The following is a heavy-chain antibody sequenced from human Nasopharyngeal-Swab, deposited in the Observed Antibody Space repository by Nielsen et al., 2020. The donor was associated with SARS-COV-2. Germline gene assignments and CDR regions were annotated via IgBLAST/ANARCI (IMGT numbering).Heavy chain of an antibody. D-gene: IGHD3-10*01. V-gene: IGHV3-53*01. CDR3: TREDRYASGSFDH. Sequence: WIRQPPGKGLEWVSVIYSGGGSYYADSVKGRFTISRDNFKNMLYLQMNSPRAEDTAMYYCTREDRYASGSFDHWGQGTLVTVSS. CDR2: IYSGGGS. J-gene: IGHJ4*02.